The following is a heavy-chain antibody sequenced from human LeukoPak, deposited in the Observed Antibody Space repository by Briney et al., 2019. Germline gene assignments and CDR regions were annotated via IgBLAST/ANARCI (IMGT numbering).Heavy chain of an antibody. D-gene: IGHD2-8*01. CDR1: GGSISSSSYY. CDR3: ASLGHCTNGVCYRFYYYYYMDV. J-gene: IGHJ6*03. Sequence: PSETLSLTCTVSGGSISSSSYYWGWIRQPPGTGLEWIGSIYYSGSTYYNPSLKSRVTISVDTSKNQFSLKLSSVTAADTAVYYCASLGHCTNGVCYRFYYYYYMDVWGKGTTVTVSS. CDR2: IYYSGST. V-gene: IGHV4-39*07.